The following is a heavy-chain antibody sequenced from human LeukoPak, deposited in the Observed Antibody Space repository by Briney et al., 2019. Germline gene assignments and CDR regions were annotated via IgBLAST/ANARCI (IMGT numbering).Heavy chain of an antibody. J-gene: IGHJ3*02. CDR2: FSPGDGET. CDR3: ATRLGEFSSRDAFNI. D-gene: IGHD3-16*02. V-gene: IGHV1-24*01. Sequence: ASVKVSCKVSGYSLTELSMHWVRQAPGKGLERLGGFSPGDGETIYAQRFQGRVTMTEATSTDTAYMELRSLTYEDTAVYYCATRLGEFSSRDAFNIWGQGTMVTVSS. CDR1: GYSLTELS.